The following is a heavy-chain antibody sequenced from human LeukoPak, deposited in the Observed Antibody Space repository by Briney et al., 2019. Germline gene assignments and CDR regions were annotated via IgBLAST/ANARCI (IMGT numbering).Heavy chain of an antibody. CDR2: INPNSGGT. V-gene: IGHV1-2*02. CDR1: GYTFTSYY. D-gene: IGHD1-7*01. Sequence: GASVKVSCKASGYTFTSYYMHWVRQAPGQGLEWMGWINPNSGGTNYAQKFQGRVTMTRDTSISTAYMELSRLRSDDTAVYYCARTPYWNYEYYFDYWGQGTLVTVSS. CDR3: ARTPYWNYEYYFDY. J-gene: IGHJ4*02.